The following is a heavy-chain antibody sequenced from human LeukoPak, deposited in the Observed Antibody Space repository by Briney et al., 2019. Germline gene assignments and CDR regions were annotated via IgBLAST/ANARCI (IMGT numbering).Heavy chain of an antibody. V-gene: IGHV3-74*01. CDR1: GFTFSSYW. Sequence: GGSLRLSCAASGFTFSSYWMHWARQAPGKGLLWVSRINSDGSSTDYADSVKGRFTISRDNAKNTLYLQMNSLRAEDTAVYYCARVLAVAGSSILRSWGQGTLVTVSS. CDR2: INSDGSST. J-gene: IGHJ5*02. CDR3: ARVLAVAGSSILRS. D-gene: IGHD6-13*01.